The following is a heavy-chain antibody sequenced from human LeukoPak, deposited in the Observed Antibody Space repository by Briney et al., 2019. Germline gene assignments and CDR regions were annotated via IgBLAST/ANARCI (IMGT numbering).Heavy chain of an antibody. CDR2: IYYSGST. D-gene: IGHD3-9*01. CDR3: ARVASALRYFDWPCFDY. V-gene: IGHV4-59*01. J-gene: IGHJ4*01. Sequence: KPSETLSLTCAVYGGSFSGYYWSWIRQPPGKGLEWIGYIYYSGSTNYNPSLKSRVTISVDTSKNQFSLKLSSVTAADTAVYYCARVASALRYFDWPCFDYWGQEPWSPSPQ. CDR1: GGSFSGYY.